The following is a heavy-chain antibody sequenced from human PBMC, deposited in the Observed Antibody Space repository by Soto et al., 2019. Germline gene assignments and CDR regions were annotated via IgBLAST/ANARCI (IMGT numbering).Heavy chain of an antibody. CDR2: ISYDGSNI. D-gene: IGHD5-12*01. CDR3: ARGVRGVATIAIGFYLDY. J-gene: IGHJ4*02. CDR1: GFIFNSYG. Sequence: QVQLVESGGGVVQPGRSLRLSCAASGFIFNSYGMHWIRQAPGKGLEWVAVISYDGSNIFYADSVKGRFTISRDNSNNTLYLQMNSLRGDDTAVYYCARGVRGVATIAIGFYLDYGGQGTLVTTSS. V-gene: IGHV3-30*03.